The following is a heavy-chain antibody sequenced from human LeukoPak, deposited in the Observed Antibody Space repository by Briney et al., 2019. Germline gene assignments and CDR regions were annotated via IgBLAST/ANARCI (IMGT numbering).Heavy chain of an antibody. J-gene: IGHJ6*02. V-gene: IGHV3-23*01. D-gene: IGHD1-14*01. CDR3: AKVSGGGLYYDGMDA. CDR2: ISGSGGST. Sequence: GGSLRLSCAASGFTFSDYAMNWVRQAPGKGLEWVSTISGSGGSTYYAGSVKGRFTISRDSSKNTLYLQMNSLRAEDTAVYYCAKVSGGGLYYDGMDAWGQGTTVTVSS. CDR1: GFTFSDYA.